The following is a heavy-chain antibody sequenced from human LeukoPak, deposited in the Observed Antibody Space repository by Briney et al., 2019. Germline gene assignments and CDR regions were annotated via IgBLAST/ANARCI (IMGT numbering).Heavy chain of an antibody. CDR1: GFTFSSYA. V-gene: IGHV3-23*01. J-gene: IGHJ4*02. Sequence: GGSLRLSCAASGFTFSSYAMSWVRQAPGKGLEWVSAISGSGGSTYYADSVKGRFTISRDNSKNTLYLQMNSLRAEDTAVYYCAKVLLWFVENYYFDYWGQGTLVTVSS. CDR3: AKVLLWFVENYYFDY. D-gene: IGHD3-10*01. CDR2: ISGSGGST.